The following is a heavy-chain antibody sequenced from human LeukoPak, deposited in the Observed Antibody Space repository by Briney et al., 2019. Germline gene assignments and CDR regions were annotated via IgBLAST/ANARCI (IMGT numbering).Heavy chain of an antibody. Sequence: GESLKISCKCSGFDFTAYGIAWVRQMPGKGLEWMGNIYPGGSNGRYSPSFQGQVTMSADKSITTVYLQWSSLKASDTAMYYCRRHFHRAWFGFWGQGRLGTVSS. CDR1: GFDFTAYG. CDR2: IYPGGSNG. V-gene: IGHV5-51*01. CDR3: RRHFHRAWFGF. J-gene: IGHJ4*02.